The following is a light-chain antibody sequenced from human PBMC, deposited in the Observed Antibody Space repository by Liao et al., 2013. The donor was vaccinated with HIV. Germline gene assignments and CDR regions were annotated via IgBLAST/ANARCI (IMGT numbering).Light chain of an antibody. CDR3: QAWDSSTGV. J-gene: IGLJ3*02. Sequence: TQPPSVSVSPGQTASITCSGNDLGDRYVSWYQQRPGQSPVLVIYQDTKRPSGIPDRFSGSTSGNTATLTISGTQAMDEADYYCQAWDSSTGVFGGGTKLTVL. CDR1: DLGDRY. V-gene: IGLV3-1*01. CDR2: QDT.